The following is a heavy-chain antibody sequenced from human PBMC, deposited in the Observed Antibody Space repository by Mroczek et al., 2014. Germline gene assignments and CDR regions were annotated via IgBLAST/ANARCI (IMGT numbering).Heavy chain of an antibody. J-gene: IGHJ6*02. CDR3: AMPNPFTMIVVVKDRYYGMDV. V-gene: IGHV3-23*04. CDR1: GFTFSSYA. D-gene: IGHD3-22*01. Sequence: VQLVQSGGGLVQPGGSLRLSCAASGFTFSSYAMSWVRQAPGKGLEWVSAISGSGGSTYYADSVKGRFTISRDNSKNTLYLQMNSLRAEDTAVYYCAMPNPFTMIVVVKDRYYGMDVWGQGTTVTRLL. CDR2: ISGSGGST.